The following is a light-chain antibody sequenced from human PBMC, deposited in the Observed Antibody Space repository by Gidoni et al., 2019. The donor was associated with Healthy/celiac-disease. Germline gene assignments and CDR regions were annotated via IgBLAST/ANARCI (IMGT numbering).Light chain of an antibody. CDR3: QSYDSSLSVYV. J-gene: IGLJ1*01. Sequence: QSVLTQPPSGSGAPGQRVTISCTGSSSNIGAGYDVPWYQHLPGTAPKLLIYDNTNRPSGVPDRFSGSKSGTSASLAITGLQAEDEADYYCQSYDSSLSVYVFGTGTKVTVL. V-gene: IGLV1-40*01. CDR1: SSNIGAGYD. CDR2: DNT.